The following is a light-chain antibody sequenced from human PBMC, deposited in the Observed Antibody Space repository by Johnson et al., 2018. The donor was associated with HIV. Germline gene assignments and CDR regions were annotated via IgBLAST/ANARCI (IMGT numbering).Light chain of an antibody. Sequence: QSVLTKPPSVSAAPGQKVTISCSGSSSNIGNSYVSWYQQLPGAAPKLLIYDNNTRPSGIPDRFSGSKSGTSATLGITGLQPCDEADYYCGTWDSSLSAVPFGTGTKVTVL. CDR3: GTWDSSLSAVP. V-gene: IGLV1-51*01. CDR1: SSNIGNSY. J-gene: IGLJ1*01. CDR2: DNN.